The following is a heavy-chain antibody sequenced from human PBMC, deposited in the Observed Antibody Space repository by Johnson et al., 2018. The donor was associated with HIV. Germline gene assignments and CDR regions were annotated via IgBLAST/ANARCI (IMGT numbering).Heavy chain of an antibody. V-gene: IGHV3-23*04. CDR1: GFTFSSYA. Sequence: VQLVESGGGLIQPGGSLRLSCEASGFTFSSYAMNWVRQAPGKGLEWVSAISGRGGSTYYADYLKGRFTISRDNSKNTPYLEMNSLRDEDTAVYYCARYLTEKTPNAFDIWGQGTMVTVSS. J-gene: IGHJ3*02. CDR2: ISGRGGST. CDR3: ARYLTEKTPNAFDI. D-gene: IGHD2-15*01.